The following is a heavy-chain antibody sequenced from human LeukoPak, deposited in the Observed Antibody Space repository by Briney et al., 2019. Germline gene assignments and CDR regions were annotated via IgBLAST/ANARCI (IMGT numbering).Heavy chain of an antibody. V-gene: IGHV3-7*01. D-gene: IGHD3-3*01. Sequence: PGGSLRLSCAASGFTFSSYWMHWVRQAPGKGLEWVANIKGDGSETYYVDSVKGRFTVSRDNAKNSLFLQMSSLRAEDTAVYYCVRSEGIYQFLEWIYFFDHWGQGSLVTVSS. J-gene: IGHJ4*02. CDR3: VRSEGIYQFLEWIYFFDH. CDR2: IKGDGSET. CDR1: GFTFSSYW.